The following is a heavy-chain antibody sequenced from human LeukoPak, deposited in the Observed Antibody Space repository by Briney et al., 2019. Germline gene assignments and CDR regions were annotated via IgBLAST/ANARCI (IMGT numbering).Heavy chain of an antibody. Sequence: PSETLSLTCAVYGGSFSDYSWSWIRQPPGKGLEWIGSMSYSGNTYYNPSLKSRLTISADTSKNQFSLKLTSVTAADTAVYYCARHTGFSGAGNYWGQGALVTVSS. D-gene: IGHD5-12*01. CDR2: MSYSGNT. CDR3: ARHTGFSGAGNY. CDR1: GGSFSDYS. J-gene: IGHJ4*02. V-gene: IGHV4-34*01.